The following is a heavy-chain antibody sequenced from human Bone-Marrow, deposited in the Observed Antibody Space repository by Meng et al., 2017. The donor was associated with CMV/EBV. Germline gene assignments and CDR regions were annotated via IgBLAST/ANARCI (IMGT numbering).Heavy chain of an antibody. CDR2: ISANSGDR. V-gene: IGHV1-18*01. Sequence: ASVKVSCKTSGYTFNNYYINWVRQAPGQGLEWMGLISANSGDRKYAQKFQGRVTLTADTSTRIAYMEDRSLRSDDTAIYFCARGGGDDELDYWGQGTLVTVSS. CDR3: ARGGGDDELDY. D-gene: IGHD1-1*01. CDR1: GYTFNNYY. J-gene: IGHJ4*02.